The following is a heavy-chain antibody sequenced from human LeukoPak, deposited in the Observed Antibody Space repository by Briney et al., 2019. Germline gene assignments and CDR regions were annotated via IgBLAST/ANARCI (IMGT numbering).Heavy chain of an antibody. CDR3: ARGGLISALELCDY. Sequence: GGSLRLSCAASGFTFSSYAMHWVRQAPGKGLEWVAVISYDGSNKYYADSVKGRFTISRDNSKNTLYLQMNSLRSDDTAVYYCARGGLISALELCDYWGQGTLVTVSS. J-gene: IGHJ4*02. CDR2: ISYDGSNK. D-gene: IGHD6-25*01. V-gene: IGHV3-30-3*01. CDR1: GFTFSSYA.